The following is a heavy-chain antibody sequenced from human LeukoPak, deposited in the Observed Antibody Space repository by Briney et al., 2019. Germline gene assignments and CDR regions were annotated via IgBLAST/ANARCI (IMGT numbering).Heavy chain of an antibody. CDR2: IYHSGST. J-gene: IGHJ4*02. D-gene: IGHD6-19*01. CDR1: GGSISSSNW. Sequence: SETLSLTFAVSGGSISSSNWWSCVRQPPGKGLEWIGEIYHSGSTNYNPSLKSRVTISVDKSKNQFSLKLSSVTAADTAVYYCARDVPVAGTRGHRLLENWGQGTLVTVSS. CDR3: ARDVPVAGTRGHRLLEN. V-gene: IGHV4-4*02.